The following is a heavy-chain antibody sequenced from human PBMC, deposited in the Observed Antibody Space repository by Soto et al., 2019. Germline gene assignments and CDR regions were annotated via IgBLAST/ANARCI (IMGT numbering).Heavy chain of an antibody. J-gene: IGHJ4*02. CDR1: GYTFSTYG. Sequence: QGQLVQSAAEVKKPGASVKVSCKASGYTFSTYGITWVRQAPGQGLEWMGWISASSGSTDYAQKLQGRVTMTTDTSTSTAYMELRSLRSDDTAVYYCARVDSSGWWDLDYWGQGTLVTVS. V-gene: IGHV1-18*01. CDR3: ARVDSSGWWDLDY. D-gene: IGHD6-19*01. CDR2: ISASSGST.